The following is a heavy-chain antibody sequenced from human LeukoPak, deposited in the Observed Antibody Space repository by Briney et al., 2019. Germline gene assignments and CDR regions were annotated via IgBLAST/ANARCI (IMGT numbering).Heavy chain of an antibody. CDR1: GGTFSSYA. D-gene: IGHD2-2*01. V-gene: IGHV1-69*05. Sequence: SVKVSCKASGGTFSSYAISWVRQAPGQGLEWMGGIIPIFGTANYAQKFQGRVTITTDESTSTAYMELSSLRSEDTAVYYCARNSNCSSTSCYGGDFDYWGQGTLVTVSS. J-gene: IGHJ4*02. CDR2: IIPIFGTA. CDR3: ARNSNCSSTSCYGGDFDY.